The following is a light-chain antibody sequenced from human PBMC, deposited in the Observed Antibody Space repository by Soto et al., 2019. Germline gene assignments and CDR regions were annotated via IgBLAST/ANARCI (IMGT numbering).Light chain of an antibody. J-gene: IGKJ5*01. V-gene: IGKV3-11*01. CDR2: DAS. CDR3: QQRSNWPPIT. CDR1: QSVSSY. Sequence: IVLTQSPATLSLSPGERATLSCRASQSVSSYLAWYQQKPGQAPRLLIYDASNRANGIPARFSGSGSGTDFTLTISSLEPEDFAVYYCQQRSNWPPITFGQGTRLEIK.